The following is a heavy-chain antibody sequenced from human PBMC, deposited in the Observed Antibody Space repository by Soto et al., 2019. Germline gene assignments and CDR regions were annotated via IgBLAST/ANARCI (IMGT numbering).Heavy chain of an antibody. V-gene: IGHV3-74*01. Sequence: EVQLVESGGGLVQPGGSLRLSCAASGFTFSAYWMHWVRQAPGEGLVCVSRINSDGTTTNYADSVKGRFTISRDNAENTLYLQMNSLIAEDTAVSYCARGEMATIWPLAYWGQGALVTVSS. CDR2: INSDGTTT. J-gene: IGHJ4*02. CDR3: ARGEMATIWPLAY. D-gene: IGHD5-12*01. CDR1: GFTFSAYW.